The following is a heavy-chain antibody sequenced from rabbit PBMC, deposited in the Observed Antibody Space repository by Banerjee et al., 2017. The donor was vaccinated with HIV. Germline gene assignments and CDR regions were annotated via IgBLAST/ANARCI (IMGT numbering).Heavy chain of an antibody. Sequence: QSLEESGGDLVKPGASLTLTCTASGFSFSSSGYMCWVRQAPGKGLEWIACIYAGSSGSTYYASWAKGRFTISSHNAQNTLYLQLNSLTAADTATYFCARTAGYANNGDGYFNLWGPGTLVTVS. CDR3: ARTAGYANNGDGYFNL. CDR1: GFSFSSSGY. D-gene: IGHD6-1*01. V-gene: IGHV1S40*01. J-gene: IGHJ4*01. CDR2: IYAGSSGST.